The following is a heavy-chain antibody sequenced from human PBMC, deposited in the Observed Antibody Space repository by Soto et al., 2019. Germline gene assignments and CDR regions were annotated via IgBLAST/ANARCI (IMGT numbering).Heavy chain of an antibody. Sequence: SETLSLTCTVSGGSMSSHYWTWLRQPPGKGLEWIGYISYSGSSYYNPSLKSRVTISADTSRNQFSLRLTSVIAADTAVYFCARADPDASVGFWGQGTLVTAPQ. V-gene: IGHV4-59*11. CDR2: ISYSGSS. D-gene: IGHD3-16*01. CDR1: GGSMSSHY. CDR3: ARADPDASVGF. J-gene: IGHJ4*02.